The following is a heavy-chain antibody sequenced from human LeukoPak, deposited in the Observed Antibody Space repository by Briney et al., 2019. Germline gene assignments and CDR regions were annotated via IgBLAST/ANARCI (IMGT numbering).Heavy chain of an antibody. V-gene: IGHV1-69*06. CDR1: GGTFSSYA. CDR3: ASGGSGSYQFDP. D-gene: IGHD3-10*01. CDR2: IIPIFGTA. Sequence: ASVKVSCKASGGTFSSYAISWVRQAPGQGLEWMGGIIPIFGTANYAQKFQGRVTITADKSTSTAYMELSSLRSEDTAVYYCASGGSGSYQFDPWGQGTLVTVSS. J-gene: IGHJ5*02.